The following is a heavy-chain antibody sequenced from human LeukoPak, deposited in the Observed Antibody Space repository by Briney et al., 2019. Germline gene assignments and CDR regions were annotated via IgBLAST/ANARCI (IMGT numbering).Heavy chain of an antibody. CDR3: AAHPITMIVVVPDY. CDR2: ISGSGGST. D-gene: IGHD3-22*01. Sequence: GGSLRLSCAASGFTFSSYAMSWVRQAPRKGLEWVSAISGSGGSTYYADSVKGRFTISRDNSKNTLYLQMNSLRAEDTALYYCAAHPITMIVVVPDYWGQGTLVTVSS. V-gene: IGHV3-23*01. CDR1: GFTFSSYA. J-gene: IGHJ4*02.